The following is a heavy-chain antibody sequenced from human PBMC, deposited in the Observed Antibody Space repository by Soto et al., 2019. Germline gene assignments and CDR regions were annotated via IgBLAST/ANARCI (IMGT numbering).Heavy chain of an antibody. Sequence: QVQLQESGPGLVKPSQTLSLTCTVSGGSISSGDYYWCWSRQPPGKGLEWIGYIYYSGSTYYNPSLKSRVTISVDTSKNQFSLKLSSVTAADTALYYCARAAYRYGYREDEWGHGTLVTVSS. J-gene: IGHJ4*01. V-gene: IGHV4-30-4*01. CDR1: GGSISSGDYY. CDR3: ARAAYRYGYREDE. CDR2: IYYSGST. D-gene: IGHD5-18*01.